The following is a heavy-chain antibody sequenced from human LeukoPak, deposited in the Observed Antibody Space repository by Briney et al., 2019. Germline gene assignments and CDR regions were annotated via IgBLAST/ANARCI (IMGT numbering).Heavy chain of an antibody. CDR3: ARDHYYDSSATSQTFDI. CDR2: ISAYNGNT. CDR1: GGTFSSYA. D-gene: IGHD3-22*01. J-gene: IGHJ3*02. V-gene: IGHV1-18*01. Sequence: ASVKVSCKASGGTFSSYAISWVRQAPGQGLEWMGWISAYNGNTNYAQKLQGRVTMTTDTSTSTAYMELRSLRSDDTAVYYCARDHYYDSSATSQTFDIWGQGTMVTVSS.